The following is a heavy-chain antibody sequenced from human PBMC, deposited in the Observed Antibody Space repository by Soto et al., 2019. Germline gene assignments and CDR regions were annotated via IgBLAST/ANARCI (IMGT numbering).Heavy chain of an antibody. CDR3: ARVMGVKIYFDY. CDR1: GGSISSGGYY. J-gene: IGHJ4*02. CDR2: IYYSGST. V-gene: IGHV4-31*03. D-gene: IGHD3-10*01. Sequence: PSETLSLTCTVSGGSISSGGYYWSWIRQHPGKGLEWIGYIYYSGSTYYNPSLKSRVTISVDTSKNQFSLKLSSVTAADTAVYYCARVMGVKIYFDYWGQGTLVTVSS.